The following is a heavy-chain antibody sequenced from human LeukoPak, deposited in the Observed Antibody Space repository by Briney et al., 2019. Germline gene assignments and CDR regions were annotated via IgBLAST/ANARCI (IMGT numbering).Heavy chain of an antibody. J-gene: IGHJ6*02. D-gene: IGHD3-10*01. Sequence: GGSLRLSCAASGFTFSSYWMSWVRQAPGKGLEWVANIKQDGSEKYYVDSVKGRFTISRDNAKNSLYLQMNSLRAEDTAVYYCARERGYYGSGSRRPDEYYYYGMDVWGQGTTVTVSS. CDR3: ARERGYYGSGSRRPDEYYYYGMDV. V-gene: IGHV3-7*01. CDR2: IKQDGSEK. CDR1: GFTFSSYW.